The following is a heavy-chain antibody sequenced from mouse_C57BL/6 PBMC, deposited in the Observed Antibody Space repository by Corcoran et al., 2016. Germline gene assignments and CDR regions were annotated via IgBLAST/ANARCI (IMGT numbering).Heavy chain of an antibody. J-gene: IGHJ4*01. Sequence: EVQLQQSGPELVKPGASVKIPCKASGYTFTDYNMDWVKQSHGKSLEWIGDINPNNGGTIYNQKFKGKATLTVDKSSSTAYMELRSLTSEDSAVYYCARSVVGRSYAMDYWGQGTSVTVSS. CDR3: ARSVVGRSYAMDY. CDR2: INPNNGGT. D-gene: IGHD1-1*01. V-gene: IGHV1-18*01. CDR1: GYTFTDYN.